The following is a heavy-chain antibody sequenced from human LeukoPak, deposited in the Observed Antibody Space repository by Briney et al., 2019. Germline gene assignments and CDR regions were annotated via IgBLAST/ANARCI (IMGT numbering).Heavy chain of an antibody. V-gene: IGHV4-39*01. D-gene: IGHD6-13*01. Sequence: PSETLSLTCTVSGGSISSSSYYWGWIRQPPGKGLEWIGGIYYSGSTYYNPSLKSRVTISVDTSKNQFSLMVTSVTAADTAVYYCARPPGIAAAWFDPWGQGTLVTVSS. J-gene: IGHJ5*02. CDR2: IYYSGST. CDR1: GGSISSSSYY. CDR3: ARPPGIAAAWFDP.